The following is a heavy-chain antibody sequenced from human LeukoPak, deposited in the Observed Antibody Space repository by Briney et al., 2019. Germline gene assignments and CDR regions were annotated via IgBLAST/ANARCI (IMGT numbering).Heavy chain of an antibody. CDR3: ARDSGAVEATGVGFDY. Sequence: SETLSLTCTVSGGSISSYYWSWIRQPPGKGLEWIGYIYHSGSTYYNPSLKSRVTISVDTSKNQFSLKLSSVTAADTAVYYCARDSGAVEATGVGFDYWGQGTLVTVSS. CDR1: GGSISSYY. D-gene: IGHD1-26*01. J-gene: IGHJ4*02. CDR2: IYHSGST. V-gene: IGHV4-59*12.